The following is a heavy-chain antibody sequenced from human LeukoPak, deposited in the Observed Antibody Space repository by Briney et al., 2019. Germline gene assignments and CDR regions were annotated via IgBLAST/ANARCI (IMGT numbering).Heavy chain of an antibody. V-gene: IGHV3-15*01. CDR2: IKSKTDGGTT. CDR3: TPGPGHAFDI. CDR1: GFTFSNAW. J-gene: IGHJ3*02. Sequence: PGGSPRLSCAASGFTFSNAWMSWVRQAPGKGLGWVGRIKSKTDGGTTDYAAPVKGRFTISRDDSKNTLYLQMNSLKTEDTAVYYCTPGPGHAFDIWGQGTMVTVSS.